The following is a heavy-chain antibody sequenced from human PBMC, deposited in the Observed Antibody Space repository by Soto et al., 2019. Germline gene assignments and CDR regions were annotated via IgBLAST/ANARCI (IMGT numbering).Heavy chain of an antibody. D-gene: IGHD1-20*01. CDR3: ARDCGDITLRQWCRSFHY. CDR2: INPSGGGT. CDR1: GFTFTNYY. J-gene: IGHJ4*01. V-gene: IGHV1-46*01. Sequence: QVQLVQSGAEVKKPGASVKVSCKASGFTFTNYYIHWVRQAPGQGLEWMGLINPSGGGTFYAQKFQGRVNVTRDTSTGTVYMELSNLRSEDTAVYFCARDCGDITLRQWCRSFHYWGHGTLVTVSS.